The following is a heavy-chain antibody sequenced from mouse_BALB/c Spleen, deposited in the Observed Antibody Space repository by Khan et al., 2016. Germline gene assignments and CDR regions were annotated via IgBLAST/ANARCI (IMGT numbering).Heavy chain of an antibody. CDR1: GFTFSDYY. Sequence: EVELVASGGGLVKPGGSLKLSCAASGFTFSDYYMYWVRQTPEKRLEWVATISDGGSYTYYPDSVKGRFTISRDNAKNNLYLQMSSLKSEDTAISYCAREGLRRGFAYWGQGTLVIVSA. CDR2: ISDGGSYT. V-gene: IGHV5-4*02. CDR3: AREGLRRGFAY. D-gene: IGHD2-4*01. J-gene: IGHJ3*01.